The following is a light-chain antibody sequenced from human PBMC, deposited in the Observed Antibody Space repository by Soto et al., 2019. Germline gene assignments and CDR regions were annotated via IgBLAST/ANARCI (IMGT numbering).Light chain of an antibody. J-gene: IGKJ3*01. CDR1: QSVSSSY. V-gene: IGKV3-20*01. Sequence: EIVLTQSPGTLPLSTGERATLSCRASQSVSSSYLAWYQQKPGQAPRLLIYGASSRATGIPDRFSGSGSGTDFTLTISRLEPEDFAVYYCQQYGSSPGFTFGPGTKVDIK. CDR2: GAS. CDR3: QQYGSSPGFT.